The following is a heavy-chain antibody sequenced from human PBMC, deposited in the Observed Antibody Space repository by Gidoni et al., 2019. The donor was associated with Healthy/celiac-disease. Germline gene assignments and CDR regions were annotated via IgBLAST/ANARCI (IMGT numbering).Heavy chain of an antibody. V-gene: IGHV4-31*03. CDR1: GGSLSRGGYY. CDR3: ASGGSGEHSGSYVCGGYYFDY. Sequence: QVQLQESGPGLVKPSQTLSLPCTVSGGSLSRGGYYWSWRRQHPGKGLEWIGYIYYCGSTDYNPSLKSRVTISVDTYKNQFSLKRSSVTAADTAVYYWASGGSGEHSGSYVCGGYYFDYWGQGTLVTVSS. D-gene: IGHD1-26*01. J-gene: IGHJ4*02. CDR2: IYYCGST.